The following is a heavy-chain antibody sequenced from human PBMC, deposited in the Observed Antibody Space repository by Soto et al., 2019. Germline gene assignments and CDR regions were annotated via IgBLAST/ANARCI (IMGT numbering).Heavy chain of an antibody. D-gene: IGHD6-25*01. CDR1: GGTFSSYA. J-gene: IGHJ6*02. V-gene: IGHV1-69*13. Sequence: GASVKVSCKASGGTFSSYAISWVRQAPGQGLEWMGGIIPIFGTANYAQKFQGRVTITADESTSTAYMELSSLRSEDTAEYYCARAARDYYYYGMDVWGQGTTVTVSS. CDR2: IIPIFGTA. CDR3: ARAARDYYYYGMDV.